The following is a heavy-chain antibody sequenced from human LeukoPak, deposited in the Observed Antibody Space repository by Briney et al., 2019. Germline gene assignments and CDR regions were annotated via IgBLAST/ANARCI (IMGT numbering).Heavy chain of an antibody. Sequence: KPSETLSLTXTVSGGSISSSSYYEGWIRQPPGKGLQWIGSIYYSGSTYYNPSLKSRVTISVDTSKNQFSLKLSSVTAADTAVYYCANILGSCSGGSCYSREYAFDIWGQGTMVTVSS. CDR2: IYYSGST. CDR3: ANILGSCSGGSCYSREYAFDI. V-gene: IGHV4-39*01. D-gene: IGHD2-15*01. CDR1: GGSISSSSYY. J-gene: IGHJ3*02.